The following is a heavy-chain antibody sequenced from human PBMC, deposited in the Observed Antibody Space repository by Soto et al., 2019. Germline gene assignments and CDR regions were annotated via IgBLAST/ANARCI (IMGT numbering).Heavy chain of an antibody. CDR2: IYPGDFDT. CDR1: GYSFSDYW. V-gene: IGHV5-51*01. J-gene: IGHJ3*01. Sequence: EVQLVQSGPEVRKPGESLKISCTASGYSFSDYWIAWVRQMPGKGLELMGIIYPGDFDTRYSPSFNGQVSISADESITTAYLQWGSLKASDTAMYYCARRFHPNEAFDVWGQGTLVTVSS. CDR3: ARRFHPNEAFDV. D-gene: IGHD1-1*01.